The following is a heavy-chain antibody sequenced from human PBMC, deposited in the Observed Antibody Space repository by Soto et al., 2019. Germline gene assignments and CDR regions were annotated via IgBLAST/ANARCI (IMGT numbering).Heavy chain of an antibody. CDR2: IPHDGSNT. Sequence: PGGSLRLSCAASGFTFSTSGMHWVRQGPGKGLEWVAYIPHDGSNTYYADSVKGRFTVSRDNSKNTLYLQANSLRAEDTAVYYCSTELVFCSDAGCREQFYNWGQGTLVTVSS. J-gene: IGHJ4*02. CDR1: GFTFSTSG. V-gene: IGHV3-30*02. CDR3: STELVFCSDAGCREQFYN. D-gene: IGHD3-3*01.